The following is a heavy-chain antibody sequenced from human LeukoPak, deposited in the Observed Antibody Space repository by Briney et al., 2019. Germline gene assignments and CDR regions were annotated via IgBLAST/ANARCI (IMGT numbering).Heavy chain of an antibody. V-gene: IGHV1-2*02. CDR2: IHPYNGDT. J-gene: IGHJ4*02. D-gene: IGHD3-10*01. CDR1: GYTFSGSGWY. Sequence: ASVTVSCKASGYTFSGSGWYLYWLRQSPGKGLECLGWIHPYNGDTAYAQKFQGRVAMTRDTSISTAYMELSRLRPDDTAVYYCARDGPAQMVEFDFWGQGTLVTVSS. CDR3: ARDGPAQMVEFDF.